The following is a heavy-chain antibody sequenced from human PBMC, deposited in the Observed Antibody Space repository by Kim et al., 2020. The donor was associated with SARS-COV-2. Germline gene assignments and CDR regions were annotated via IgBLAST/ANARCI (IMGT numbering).Heavy chain of an antibody. CDR2: IYSGGST. D-gene: IGHD4-17*01. CDR3: ARGTDYVSRQIDY. V-gene: IGHV3-53*01. Sequence: GGSLRLSCAASGFTVSSNYMSWVRQAPGKGLEWVSVIYSGGSTYYADSVKGRFTISRDNSKNTLYLQMNSLRAEDTAVYYCARGTDYVSRQIDYWGQGTLVTVSS. CDR1: GFTVSSNY. J-gene: IGHJ4*02.